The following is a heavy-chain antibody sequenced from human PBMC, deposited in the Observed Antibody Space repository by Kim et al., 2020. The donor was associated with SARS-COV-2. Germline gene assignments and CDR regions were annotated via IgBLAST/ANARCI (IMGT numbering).Heavy chain of an antibody. Sequence: GGSLRLSCAASGFTFSSYSMNWVRQAPGKGLEWVSYISSSSSTIYYADSVKGRFTISRDNAKNSLYLQMNSLRDEDTAVYYCARDDGTMVRGVTIRYYYYYGMDVWGQGTTVTVSS. V-gene: IGHV3-48*02. CDR2: ISSSSSTI. CDR3: ARDDGTMVRGVTIRYYYYYGMDV. CDR1: GFTFSSYS. J-gene: IGHJ6*02. D-gene: IGHD3-10*01.